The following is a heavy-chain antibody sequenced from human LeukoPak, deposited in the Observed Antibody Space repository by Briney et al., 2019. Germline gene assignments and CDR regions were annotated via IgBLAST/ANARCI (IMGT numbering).Heavy chain of an antibody. CDR3: ARVPRARHGGRGNNWFDP. V-gene: IGHV4-34*01. CDR1: GGSLSGHY. J-gene: IGHJ5*02. D-gene: IGHD3-16*01. Sequence: SETLSLTCPVYGGSLSGHYWSWIRQPPPTGLEWTGEINHSGSTNYNPSLKRRVTIPVDTSKNQFSLKLSSVPAADTAVYYCARVPRARHGGRGNNWFDPWGQGTLVTVSS. CDR2: INHSGST.